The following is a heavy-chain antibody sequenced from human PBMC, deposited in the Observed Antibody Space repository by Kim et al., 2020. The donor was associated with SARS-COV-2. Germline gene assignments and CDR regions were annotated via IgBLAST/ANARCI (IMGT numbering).Heavy chain of an antibody. Sequence: NPSLKSRVTISLDTSKNQFSLKLSSVTAADTAVYYCARGWDRDTAMVIDYWGQGTLVTVSS. CDR3: ARGWDRDTAMVIDY. V-gene: IGHV4-59*09. D-gene: IGHD5-18*01. J-gene: IGHJ4*02.